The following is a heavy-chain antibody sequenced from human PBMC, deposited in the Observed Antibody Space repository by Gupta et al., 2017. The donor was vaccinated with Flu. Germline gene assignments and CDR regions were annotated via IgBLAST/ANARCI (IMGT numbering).Heavy chain of an antibody. J-gene: IGHJ4*02. D-gene: IGHD3-10*01. V-gene: IGHV3-21*01. Sequence: GLEWVSSISTSSSYLYYADSVKGRFTISRDNAKNSLFLQMNSLMAEDTAVYVGARLVGGDYWGQGTLVTVSS. CDR2: ISTSSSYL. CDR3: ARLVGGDY.